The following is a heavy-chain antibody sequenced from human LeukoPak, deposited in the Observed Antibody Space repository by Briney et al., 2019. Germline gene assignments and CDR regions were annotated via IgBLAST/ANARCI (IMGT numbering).Heavy chain of an antibody. Sequence: ASVKVSCKASGYTFTSYGITWVRQAPGQGLEWMGWINAYNGYTVYAQKLQDRVTMTTDTSTTTAYRELRSLRSDDTAVYYCARAPYDSSGRKTYFFDYWGQGTLVTVSS. J-gene: IGHJ4*02. D-gene: IGHD3-22*01. CDR1: GYTFTSYG. CDR2: INAYNGYT. CDR3: ARAPYDSSGRKTYFFDY. V-gene: IGHV1-18*01.